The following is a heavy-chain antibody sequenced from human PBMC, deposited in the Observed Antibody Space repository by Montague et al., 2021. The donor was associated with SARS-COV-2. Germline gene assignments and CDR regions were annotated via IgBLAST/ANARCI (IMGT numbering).Heavy chain of an antibody. J-gene: IGHJ4*02. V-gene: IGHV4-4*02. D-gene: IGHD3/OR15-3a*01. CDR2: TYLSGFT. CDR3: ARGGLGNRGFDY. CDR1: DVSLSTSTW. Sequence: SETLSLTCVVSDVSLSTSTWWSWVRQSPGKGLEWVGETYLSGFTQYNPSIKSRVSISLDDSRSQFSLRLTSVAAADTAVYFCARGGLGNRGFDYWGQGTLVTVSS.